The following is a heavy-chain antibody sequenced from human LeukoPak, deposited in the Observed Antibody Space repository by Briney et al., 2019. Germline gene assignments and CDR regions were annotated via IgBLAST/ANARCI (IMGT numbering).Heavy chain of an antibody. CDR2: IIPILGIA. Sequence: GASVKVSRKASGGTFSSYAISWVRQAPGQGLEWMGRIIPILGIANYAQKFQGRVTITADKSTSTAYMELSSLRSEDTAVYCCARGSGEYFDWLLYTEFFDYWGQGTLVTVSS. D-gene: IGHD3-9*01. J-gene: IGHJ4*02. CDR3: ARGSGEYFDWLLYTEFFDY. CDR1: GGTFSSYA. V-gene: IGHV1-69*04.